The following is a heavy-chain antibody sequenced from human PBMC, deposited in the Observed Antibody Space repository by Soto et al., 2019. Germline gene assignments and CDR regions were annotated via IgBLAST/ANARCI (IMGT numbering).Heavy chain of an antibody. Sequence: QVQLVQSGAEVKKPGASVKVSCKTSGYTFTSYGINWVRQATGQGLEWMGWMNTNSGNTAYAQKFQGRVTMTRNTAISTAYMGLSSLRSEDTAVYYCLGERSSGAFERWGQGTMVTVSS. CDR1: GYTFTSYG. J-gene: IGHJ3*01. D-gene: IGHD1-26*01. CDR2: MNTNSGNT. V-gene: IGHV1-8*01. CDR3: LGERSSGAFER.